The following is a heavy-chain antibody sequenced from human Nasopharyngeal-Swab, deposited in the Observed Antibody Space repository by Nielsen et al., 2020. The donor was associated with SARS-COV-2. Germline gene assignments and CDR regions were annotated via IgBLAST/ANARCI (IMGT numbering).Heavy chain of an antibody. J-gene: IGHJ4*02. D-gene: IGHD2-8*02. V-gene: IGHV1-69*01. CDR3: ARDQAGGGVLGY. Sequence: WERQAPGQGLEWMGGIIPILGTANDAQKFQGRATITADESTSTAYMELSSLRSEDTAVYYCARDQAGGGVLGYWGQGTLVTVSS. CDR2: IIPILGTA.